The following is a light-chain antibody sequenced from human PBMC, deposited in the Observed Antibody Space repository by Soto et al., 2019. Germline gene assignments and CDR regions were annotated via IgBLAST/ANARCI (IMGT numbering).Light chain of an antibody. CDR1: NSDLGTYNL. Sequence: QSALTQPASVSGSPGQSITISCTGTNSDLGTYNLVSWYQQHPGKAPKLIICEVNKWPSGVPSRFSGSKSGNTASLTISGLQADDEADYYCCSYAGSVAYVFGTGTKVT. CDR2: EVN. CDR3: CSYAGSVAYV. J-gene: IGLJ1*01. V-gene: IGLV2-23*02.